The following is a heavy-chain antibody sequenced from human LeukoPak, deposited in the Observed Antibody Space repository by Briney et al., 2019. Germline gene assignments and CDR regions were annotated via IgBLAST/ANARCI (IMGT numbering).Heavy chain of an antibody. CDR3: AREGYYDSGYYYYGMDV. D-gene: IGHD3-22*01. Sequence: PSETLSLTCTVSGGSISSSSYYWGWIRQPPGKGLEWIGSIYYSGSTYYNPSLKSRVTISVDTSKNQFSLKLSSVTAADTAVYYCAREGYYDSGYYYYGMDVWGQGTTVTVSS. CDR2: IYYSGST. J-gene: IGHJ6*02. V-gene: IGHV4-39*07. CDR1: GGSISSSSYY.